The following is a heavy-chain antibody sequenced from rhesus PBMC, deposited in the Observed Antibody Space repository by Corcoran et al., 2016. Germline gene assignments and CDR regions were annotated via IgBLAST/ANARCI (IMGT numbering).Heavy chain of an antibody. D-gene: IGHD1-26*01. J-gene: IGHJ4*01. Sequence: QVKLQPWGEGLVKPSETLSLTCAVDGGSISGYYWSWIRQPPGKGLEWIWNMDGKRARTNYNPSLKNRVTISKDTSKNQFSLKLSSVTAAATAVYYCARSGRTGYNYYFDYWGQGVLVTVSS. V-gene: IGHV4-73*01. CDR1: GGSISGYY. CDR3: ARSGRTGYNYYFDY. CDR2: MDGKRART.